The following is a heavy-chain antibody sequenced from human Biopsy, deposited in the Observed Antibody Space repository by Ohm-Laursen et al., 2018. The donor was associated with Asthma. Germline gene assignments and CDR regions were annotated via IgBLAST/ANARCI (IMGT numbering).Heavy chain of an antibody. D-gene: IGHD6-19*01. J-gene: IGHJ4*02. V-gene: IGHV3-11*01. CDR3: ARDSYSSGLYDDFES. CDR1: GFTSSDYY. CDR2: INGKSNSI. Sequence: SLRLSCAASGFTSSDYYMSWIRQAPGKGLEWISYINGKSNSIEYADSVKGRFTISRDSAKNSLYLQMNSLRAEDTAVYYCARDSYSSGLYDDFESWGQGTLVTVSS.